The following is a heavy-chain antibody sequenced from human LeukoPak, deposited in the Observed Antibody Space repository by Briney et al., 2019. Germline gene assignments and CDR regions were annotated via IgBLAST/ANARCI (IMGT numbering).Heavy chain of an antibody. V-gene: IGHV3-30*18. CDR3: AKDMGYYYGSGSYPPENDY. D-gene: IGHD3-10*01. J-gene: IGHJ4*02. CDR2: VSLEGSNK. CDR1: GFTFSRYG. Sequence: PGGSLRLSCAASGFTFSRYGMHWVRQAPGKGLEWVAVVSLEGSNKYYADSVKGRFTISRDNSRNTLSLQMNSLRAEDTAVYYCAKDMGYYYGSGSYPPENDYWGQGTLVTVSS.